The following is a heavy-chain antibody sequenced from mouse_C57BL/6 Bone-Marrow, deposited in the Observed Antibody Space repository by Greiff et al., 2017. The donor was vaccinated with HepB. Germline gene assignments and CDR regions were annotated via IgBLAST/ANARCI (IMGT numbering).Heavy chain of an antibody. V-gene: IGHV14-1*01. Sequence: VQLQQSGAGLVRPGASVRWSCPASGFNFKASYMHGVRQRPEQGLEWIGRFDPENGDTEYAPKFQGKATMTADTSSNPAYLQLSSLTSEDTAVYYCTTPYYGRSYWYFDVWGTGTTVTVSS. CDR1: GFNFKASY. CDR2: FDPENGDT. J-gene: IGHJ1*03. D-gene: IGHD1-1*01. CDR3: TTPYYGRSYWYFDV.